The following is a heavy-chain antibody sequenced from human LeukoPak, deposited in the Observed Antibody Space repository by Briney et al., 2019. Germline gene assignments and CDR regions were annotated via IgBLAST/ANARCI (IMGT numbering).Heavy chain of an antibody. CDR3: ARGGIAVASRVFDY. Sequence: PGGSLRLSCAASGFTVSSNYMSWVRQAPGKGLEWVSVIYSGSSTYYADSVKGRFTISRDNSKNTLYLQMNSLRAEDTAVYYCARGGIAVASRVFDYWGQGTLVTVSS. CDR2: IYSGSST. J-gene: IGHJ4*02. V-gene: IGHV3-66*02. D-gene: IGHD6-19*01. CDR1: GFTVSSNY.